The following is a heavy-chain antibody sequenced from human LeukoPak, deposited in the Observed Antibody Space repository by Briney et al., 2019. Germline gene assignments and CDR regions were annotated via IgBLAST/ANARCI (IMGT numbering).Heavy chain of an antibody. CDR1: GGSINSYY. D-gene: IGHD3-10*01. CDR3: ARGGYYGSGNDFRFDP. Sequence: SETLSLTCTVSGGSINSYYWSWIRQPPGKGLECIGYIHYTGSTNYNPSLKSRVTISVDTSKNQFSLKLSSVTAADTAIYYCARGGYYGSGNDFRFDPWGQGTQVIVSP. CDR2: IHYTGST. V-gene: IGHV4-59*01. J-gene: IGHJ5*02.